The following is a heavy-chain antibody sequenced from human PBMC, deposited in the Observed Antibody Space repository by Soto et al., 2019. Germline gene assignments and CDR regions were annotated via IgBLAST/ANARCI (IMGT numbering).Heavy chain of an antibody. CDR3: ARASHGSNSEFDY. Sequence: QVQLQESGPGLVKPSQTLSITCSVSGGSISSSGHYWSWIRRQPGKGLEWIGHIYYSGSSDYNPSLKSRTTISVDTSKNQFSLKLSSVTAADTAVYYCARASHGSNSEFDYWGQGTLVTVSS. J-gene: IGHJ4*02. D-gene: IGHD4-4*01. CDR2: IYYSGSS. CDR1: GGSISSSGHY. V-gene: IGHV4-31*03.